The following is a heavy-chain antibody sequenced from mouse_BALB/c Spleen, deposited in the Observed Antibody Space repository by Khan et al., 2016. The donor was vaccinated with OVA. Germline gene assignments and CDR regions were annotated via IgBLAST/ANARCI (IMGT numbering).Heavy chain of an antibody. J-gene: IGHJ3*01. CDR3: ARLAYFYGSEGFAY. CDR2: VSTGGHYT. CDR1: GFTFSTYG. V-gene: IGHV5-6*01. Sequence: EVQGVESGGDVVKPGGSLKLSCAASGFTFSTYGMSWVRQTPDKRLEWGATVSTGGHYTYYPDTVKGRFTISRDNAKDTLYLQMSGLKSEDTAMFYCARLAYFYGSEGFAYWSQGTLVTVSA. D-gene: IGHD1-1*01.